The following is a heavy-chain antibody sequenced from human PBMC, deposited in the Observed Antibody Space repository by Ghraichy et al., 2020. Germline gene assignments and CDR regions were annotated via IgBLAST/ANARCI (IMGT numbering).Heavy chain of an antibody. D-gene: IGHD2-2*01. CDR2: INPNSGGT. V-gene: IGHV1-2*02. CDR1: GYTFTGYY. J-gene: IGHJ4*02. CDR3: ARDLGYCSSTSCHLGYYFDY. Sequence: ASVKVSCKASGYTFTGYYMHWVRQAPGQGLEWMGWINPNSGGTNYAQKFQGRVTMTRDTSISTAYMELSRLRSDDTAVYYCARDLGYCSSTSCHLGYYFDYWGQGTLVTVSS.